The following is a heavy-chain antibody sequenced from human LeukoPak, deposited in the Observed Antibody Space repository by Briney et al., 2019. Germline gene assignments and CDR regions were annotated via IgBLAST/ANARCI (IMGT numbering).Heavy chain of an antibody. D-gene: IGHD3-22*01. CDR2: ISGGGSST. CDR1: GFTFSSYS. V-gene: IGHV3-23*01. J-gene: IGHJ5*02. Sequence: GGSLRLSCAASGFTFSSYSMNWVRQAPGKGLEWVSVISGGGSSTNYADSVKGRFTISRENSKNTLYLQMNSLRAEDTAVYYCAHTDSYYFDSGMVSWGQGALVTVSS. CDR3: AHTDSYYFDSGMVS.